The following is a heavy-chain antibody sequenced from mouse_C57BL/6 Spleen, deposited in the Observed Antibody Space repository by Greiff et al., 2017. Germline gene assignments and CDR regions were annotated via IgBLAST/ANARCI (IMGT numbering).Heavy chain of an antibody. J-gene: IGHJ1*03. CDR2: IWSGGST. CDR3: ARTGRYVDV. Sequence: VKLMESGPGLVQPSQSLSITCTVSGFSLTSYGVHWVRQSPGKGLEWLGVIWSGGSTDYNAAFISRLSISKDSSKSQYFFKMNSLQADYTAIYYCARTGRYVDVWGTGTTVTVSS. CDR1: GFSLTSYG. V-gene: IGHV2-2*01.